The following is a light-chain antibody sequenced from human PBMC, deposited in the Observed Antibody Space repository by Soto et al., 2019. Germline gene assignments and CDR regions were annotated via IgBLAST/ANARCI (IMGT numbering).Light chain of an antibody. CDR2: VEGSGSF. V-gene: IGLV4-60*02. J-gene: IGLJ3*02. Sequence: QSVLTQSSSASASLGSSVKLTCTLSSGHSSHIIAWHQQQPGKAPRYLMKVEGSGSFNKGSGVPDRFSGYRSGADRYLTISSLQFEDEADYYCETWDSNTWVFGGGTKLTVL. CDR1: SGHSSHI. CDR3: ETWDSNTWV.